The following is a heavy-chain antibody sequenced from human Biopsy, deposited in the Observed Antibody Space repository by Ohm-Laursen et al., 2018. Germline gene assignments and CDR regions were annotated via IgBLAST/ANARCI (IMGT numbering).Heavy chain of an antibody. CDR1: GGSISGSP. Sequence: SDTLSLTCTVSGGSISGSPWSWIRQAPGRGLEWVGYISYSGSTSNNPSLKSRITISVDTSKNQISLKVTSVTAADTAVYYCAKHGSGWTGDDALHIWGQGTMVTVSS. D-gene: IGHD6-19*01. CDR2: ISYSGST. J-gene: IGHJ3*02. CDR3: AKHGSGWTGDDALHI. V-gene: IGHV4-59*08.